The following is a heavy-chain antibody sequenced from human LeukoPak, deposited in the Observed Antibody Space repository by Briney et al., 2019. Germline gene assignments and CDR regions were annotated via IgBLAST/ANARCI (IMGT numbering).Heavy chain of an antibody. V-gene: IGHV1-58*01. D-gene: IGHD4-11*01. CDR2: IVVGSGNT. J-gene: IGHJ4*02. CDR3: AAISRSRGDYSNYADFDY. CDR1: GFTFTSSA. Sequence: SVKVSCKASGFTFTSSAVQWVRQARGQRLEWIGWIVVGSGNTNYAQKFQERVTITRDMSTSTAYMELSSLRSEDTAVYYCAAISRSRGDYSNYADFDYWGQGTLVTVSS.